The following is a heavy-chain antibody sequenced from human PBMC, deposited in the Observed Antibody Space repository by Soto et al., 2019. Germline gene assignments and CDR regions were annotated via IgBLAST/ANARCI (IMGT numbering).Heavy chain of an antibody. Sequence: QITLKESGPTLVKPTQTLTLTCTFFGFSLSTSGVGVGWIRQPPGKALEWLALIYWDDDKRYSPSLKSRLTITQDTSQNXXVXTXSNMDPVDTATYYCARQPRRSLGSAVLVPAANWFDPWGQGTLVTVSS. D-gene: IGHD2-2*01. CDR3: ARQPRRSLGSAVLVPAANWFDP. CDR1: GFSLSTSGVG. J-gene: IGHJ5*02. V-gene: IGHV2-5*02. CDR2: IYWDDDK.